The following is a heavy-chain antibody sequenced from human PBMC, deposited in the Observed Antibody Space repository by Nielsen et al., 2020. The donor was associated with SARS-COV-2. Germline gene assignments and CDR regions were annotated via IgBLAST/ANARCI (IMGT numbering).Heavy chain of an antibody. V-gene: IGHV3-21*01. D-gene: IGHD6-13*01. CDR3: ARDQRGYSSSGLYYYYMDV. Sequence: GGSLRLSCAASGFTFSSYSMNWVRQAPGKGLEWVSSISSSSSYIYYADSVKGRFTISRDNAKNSLYLQMNSLRAEDTAVYYCARDQRGYSSSGLYYYYMDVWGKGTTVTVSS. J-gene: IGHJ6*03. CDR1: GFTFSSYS. CDR2: ISSSSSYI.